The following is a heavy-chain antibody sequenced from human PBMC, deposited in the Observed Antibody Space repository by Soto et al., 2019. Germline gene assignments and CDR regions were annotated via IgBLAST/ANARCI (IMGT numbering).Heavy chain of an antibody. D-gene: IGHD6-19*01. CDR1: GGSISSSSYY. Sequence: PSETLSLTCTVSGGSISSSSYYWGWIRQPPGKGLEWIGSIYYSGSTYYNPSLKSRVTISVDTSKNQFSLKLSSVIAADTAVYYCASLQWLLRATENRQVDCWGQGTLVTVSS. V-gene: IGHV4-39*01. CDR2: IYYSGST. J-gene: IGHJ4*02. CDR3: ASLQWLLRATENRQVDC.